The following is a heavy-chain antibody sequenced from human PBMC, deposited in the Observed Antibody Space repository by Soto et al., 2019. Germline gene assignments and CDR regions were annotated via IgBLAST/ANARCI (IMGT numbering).Heavy chain of an antibody. J-gene: IGHJ5*02. V-gene: IGHV1-69*06. CDR2: IIPIFGTA. Sequence: SVKVSCKASGGTFSSYAISWVRQAPGQGLEWMGGIIPIFGTANYAQKFQGRVTITADKSTSTAYMELSSLRSEDTAVYYCARDPRITIFGVAPSQGWFDPWGQGTLVTVSS. D-gene: IGHD3-3*01. CDR1: GGTFSSYA. CDR3: ARDPRITIFGVAPSQGWFDP.